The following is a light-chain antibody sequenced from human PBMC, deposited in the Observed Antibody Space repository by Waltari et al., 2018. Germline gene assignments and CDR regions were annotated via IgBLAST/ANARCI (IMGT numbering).Light chain of an antibody. V-gene: IGLV2-14*01. J-gene: IGLJ1*01. CDR3: SSYTTTSSLV. Sequence: QSALTQPASVSGSPGQSITISCTGSSSDVGGYDYVSWYQQHPGKAPKLVIYGVTGRASGVSNRFSGSKSGNTASLTISGLQAEDEADYYCSSYTTTSSLVFATGTKVTVL. CDR1: SSDVGGYDY. CDR2: GVT.